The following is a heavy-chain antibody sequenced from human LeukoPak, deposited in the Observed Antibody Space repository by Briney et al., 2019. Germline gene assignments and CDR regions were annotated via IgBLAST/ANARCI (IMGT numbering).Heavy chain of an antibody. CDR3: ARSSSYSSGWPSDN. D-gene: IGHD6-19*01. CDR2: TYYSGST. CDR1: GGSMDSYY. J-gene: IGHJ4*02. V-gene: IGHV4-59*01. Sequence: SETLSLTCTVSGGSMDSYYWSWIRQSPGRGLEWIGCTYYSGSTYYAPSLKSRVTISVDTSKNQFSLKMTSATAADTAVYYCARSSSYSSGWPSDNWGQGTLVTVSS.